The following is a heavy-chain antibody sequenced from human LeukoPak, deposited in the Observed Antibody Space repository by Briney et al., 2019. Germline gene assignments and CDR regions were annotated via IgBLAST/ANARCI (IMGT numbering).Heavy chain of an antibody. CDR1: GFTFSSYA. Sequence: GGSLRLSCAASGFTFSSYAMSWVRQAPGKGLEWVSAISGSGGSTYYADSVKGRFTISRDNSKNTLYLQMNSLRAEDTAVYYCARMFGSGNYPGAFDIWGQGTMVTVSS. CDR2: ISGSGGST. CDR3: ARMFGSGNYPGAFDI. V-gene: IGHV3-23*01. D-gene: IGHD3-10*01. J-gene: IGHJ3*02.